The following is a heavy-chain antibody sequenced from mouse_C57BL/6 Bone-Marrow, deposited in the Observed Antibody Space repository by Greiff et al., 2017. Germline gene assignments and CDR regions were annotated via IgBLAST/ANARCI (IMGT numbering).Heavy chain of an antibody. V-gene: IGHV1-80*01. D-gene: IGHD1-1*01. J-gene: IGHJ1*03. CDR2: IYPGDGDT. Sequence: QVQLQQSGAELVKPGASVKISCKASGYAFSSYWMNWVKQRPGKGLEWIGQIYPGDGDTNYNGKFKGKATLTADKSSSTAYMQLSSLTSEDSAVYFCARERYYYGSYWYFDVWGTGTTVTVSS. CDR1: GYAFSSYW. CDR3: ARERYYYGSYWYFDV.